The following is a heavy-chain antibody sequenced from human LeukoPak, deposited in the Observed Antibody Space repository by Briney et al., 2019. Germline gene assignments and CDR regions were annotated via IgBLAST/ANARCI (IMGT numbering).Heavy chain of an antibody. V-gene: IGHV1-46*03. CDR3: ARPFSQDDAFDI. J-gene: IGHJ3*02. D-gene: IGHD3-16*01. Sequence: ASVKVSCKASGYTFTSYYMHWVRQAPGQGLEWMGIINPSGGSTSYAQKFQGRVTMTRDTSTSTVYMELSSLRSEDTAAYYCARPFSQDDAFDIWGQGTMVTVSS. CDR1: GYTFTSYY. CDR2: INPSGGST.